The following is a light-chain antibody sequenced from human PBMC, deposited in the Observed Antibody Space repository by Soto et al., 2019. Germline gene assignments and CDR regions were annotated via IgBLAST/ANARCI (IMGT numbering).Light chain of an antibody. CDR1: SSNIGAGYD. CDR3: QSDDSSLRGSK. J-gene: IGLJ2*01. Sequence: QSVLTQPPSVSGAPGQRVTISCTGSSSNIGAGYDVHWYQQLPGTAPKLLIYGNSNRPSGVPDRFSGSKSGTSASLAITGLQAEDEADYYCQSDDSSLRGSKFGGGTKLTVL. V-gene: IGLV1-40*01. CDR2: GNS.